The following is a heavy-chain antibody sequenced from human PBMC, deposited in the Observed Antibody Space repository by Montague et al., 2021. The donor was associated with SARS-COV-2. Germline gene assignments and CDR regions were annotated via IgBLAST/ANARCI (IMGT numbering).Heavy chain of an antibody. D-gene: IGHD1-26*01. Sequence: SLRLSCAASGFTFSSYAMSWVRQAPGKGLEWVSDIYSGDSSTYYADSVKGRFTISRDNSKNTLYLQMNSLRAEDTAVYYCAKRGATYPFDTWGQGTLVTVSS. J-gene: IGHJ4*02. CDR1: GFTFSSYA. CDR3: AKRGATYPFDT. CDR2: IYSGDSST. V-gene: IGHV3-23*03.